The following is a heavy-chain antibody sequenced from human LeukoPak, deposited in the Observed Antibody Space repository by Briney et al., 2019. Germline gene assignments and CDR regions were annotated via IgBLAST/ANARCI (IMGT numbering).Heavy chain of an antibody. V-gene: IGHV4-38-2*01. CDR3: ARHGVSYPDPFDI. J-gene: IGHJ3*02. Sequence: SETLSLTCAVSGCSISSGYYWGFIRQPPGKGLERIESIDHSGSSYHTPSLKTRVTMSVHPSTNQFFLRLSSVTAADTAVYYCARHGVSYPDPFDIWGQGTAVTVSS. D-gene: IGHD2-8*01. CDR2: IDHSGSS. CDR1: GCSISSGYY.